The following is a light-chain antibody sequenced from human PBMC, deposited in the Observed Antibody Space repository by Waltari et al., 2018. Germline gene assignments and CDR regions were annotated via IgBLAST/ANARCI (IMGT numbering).Light chain of an antibody. Sequence: EIVLTQSPGTLSLSPGERATLSCRASQSVSNTYLAWYQQKNGQAPRVLIYGGSNRATGIPDRFSGSGSATDFTLTISRLEPEDFAVYYCHQYGSSRWTFGQGTKVEIK. CDR1: QSVSNTY. CDR2: GGS. V-gene: IGKV3-20*01. J-gene: IGKJ1*01. CDR3: HQYGSSRWT.